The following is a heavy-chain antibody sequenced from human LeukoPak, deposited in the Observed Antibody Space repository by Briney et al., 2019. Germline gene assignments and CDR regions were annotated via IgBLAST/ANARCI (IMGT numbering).Heavy chain of an antibody. CDR3: AKTDWHGRTFDY. J-gene: IGHJ4*02. CDR1: GGSISSYY. Sequence: SETLSLTCTVSGGSISSYYWSWIRQPPGKGLEWIGYIYYSGSTNYNPSLKSRVTISVDTSKNQFSLKLSSVTAADTAVYYCAKTDWHGRTFDYWGQGTLVTVSS. CDR2: IYYSGST. V-gene: IGHV4-59*01. D-gene: IGHD1-26*01.